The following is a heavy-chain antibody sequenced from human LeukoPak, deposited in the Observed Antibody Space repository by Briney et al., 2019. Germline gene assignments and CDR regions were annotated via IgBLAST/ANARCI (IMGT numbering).Heavy chain of an antibody. Sequence: GGSLRLSCEGSGFTFSNYWMSWVRQAPGKGLEWVSVIYSGGSTYYADSVKGRFTISRDNSKNTLYLQMNSLRAEDTAVYYCARSGGHDYADYWGQGTLVTVSS. D-gene: IGHD3-16*01. CDR1: GFTFSNYW. CDR2: IYSGGST. CDR3: ARSGGHDYADY. V-gene: IGHV3-53*01. J-gene: IGHJ4*02.